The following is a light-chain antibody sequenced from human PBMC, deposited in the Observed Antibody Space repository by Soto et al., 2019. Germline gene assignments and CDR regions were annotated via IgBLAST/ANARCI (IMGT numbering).Light chain of an antibody. CDR1: QSVSSY. CDR2: DAS. J-gene: IGKJ3*01. CDR3: QQRGG. Sequence: EIVLTQSPATRSLSPGSRATLSCSASQSVSSYLAWYQQKPGQAPRLLIYDASNRATGIPARFSGSGSGTDFTLTISSLEPEDFAVYYCQQRGGFGTGTKVDIK. V-gene: IGKV3-11*01.